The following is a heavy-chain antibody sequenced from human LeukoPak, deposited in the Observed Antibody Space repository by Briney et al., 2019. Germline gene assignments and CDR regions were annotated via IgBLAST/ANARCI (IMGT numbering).Heavy chain of an antibody. J-gene: IGHJ6*03. CDR1: GYTFTGYY. D-gene: IGHD2-21*02. CDR3: ATQNCRGGDCYSPYYYYYMDV. V-gene: IGHV1-2*02. Sequence: ASVKVSCKASGYTFTGYYMHWVRQAPGQGLEWMGWMNPNSGDTNHAQKFQGRVTMTRDTSISTGYMELSRLRSDDTAVYYCATQNCRGGDCYSPYYYYYMDVWGKGTTVTISS. CDR2: MNPNSGDT.